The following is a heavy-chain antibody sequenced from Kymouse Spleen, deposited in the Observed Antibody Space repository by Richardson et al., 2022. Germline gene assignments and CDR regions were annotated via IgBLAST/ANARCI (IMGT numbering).Heavy chain of an antibody. Sequence: EVQLVESGGGLVQPGRSLRLSCAASGFTFDDYAMHWVRQAPGKGLEWVSGISWNSGSIGYADSVKGRFTISRDNAKNSLYLQMNSLRAEDTALYYCAKAPSGSYDYFDYWGQGTLVTVSS. CDR2: ISWNSGSI. CDR3: AKAPSGSYDYFDY. J-gene: IGHJ4*02. V-gene: IGHV3-9*01. D-gene: IGHD1-26*01. CDR1: GFTFDDYA.